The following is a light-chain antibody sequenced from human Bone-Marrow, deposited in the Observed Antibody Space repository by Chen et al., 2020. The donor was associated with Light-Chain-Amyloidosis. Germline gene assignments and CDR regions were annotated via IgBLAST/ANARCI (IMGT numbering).Light chain of an antibody. J-gene: IGLJ2*01. V-gene: IGLV3-25*03. CDR2: RDT. Sequence: SYELTQPPSGSVPPGQTARITCSGDALPTKYAYWYQQKPGQAPVLVIHRDTERPSGISERFSGSSSGTTATLTISGVQAEDEADYHCQSADSSGTYEVIFGGGTKLT. CDR3: QSADSSGTYEVI. CDR1: ALPTKY.